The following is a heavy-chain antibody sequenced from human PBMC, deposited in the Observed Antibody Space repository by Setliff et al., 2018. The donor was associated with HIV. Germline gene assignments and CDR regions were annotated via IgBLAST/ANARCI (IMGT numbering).Heavy chain of an antibody. J-gene: IGHJ3*02. CDR3: ARGEVAGFGEFHAFDI. Sequence: GESLKISCKGSGYSFTNYWIAWVRQMPGKGLEWMGIIYPGDSDTRYSPSFQGQVTISADKSISIAYLQWSSLKASDTAKYYCARGEVAGFGEFHAFDIWGHGTMVTVSS. CDR1: GYSFTNYW. D-gene: IGHD3-10*01. CDR2: IYPGDSDT. V-gene: IGHV5-51*01.